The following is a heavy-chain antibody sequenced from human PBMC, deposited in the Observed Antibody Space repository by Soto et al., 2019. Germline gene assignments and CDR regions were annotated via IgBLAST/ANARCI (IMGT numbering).Heavy chain of an antibody. V-gene: IGHV1-69*12. CDR2: IIPLFRTP. J-gene: IGHJ6*02. Sequence: QVQLVQSGAEMKEPGSSVKVSCKTSGGTFSSSAISWLRQAPGQGLEWMGGIIPLFRTPDYAQKFQGRVTIAADESTSTAYMERSSLRSEDTAVYYCARDNDLIQLGGNYYSILDVWGPGTTITVSS. D-gene: IGHD1-1*01. CDR3: ARDNDLIQLGGNYYSILDV. CDR1: GGTFSSSA.